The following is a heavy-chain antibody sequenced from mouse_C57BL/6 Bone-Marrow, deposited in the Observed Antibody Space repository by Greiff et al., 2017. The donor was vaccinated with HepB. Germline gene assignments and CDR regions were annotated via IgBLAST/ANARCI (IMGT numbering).Heavy chain of an antibody. CDR3: AINWDAWFAY. CDR1: GYTFTSYG. J-gene: IGHJ3*01. Sequence: VQLQQSGAELARPGASVKLSCKASGYTFTSYGISWVKQRTGQGLEWIGVIYPRSGNTYYNEKFKGKATLTADKSSSTAYMELRSLTSEDSAVYFCAINWDAWFAYWGQGTLVTVSA. V-gene: IGHV1-81*01. D-gene: IGHD4-1*01. CDR2: IYPRSGNT.